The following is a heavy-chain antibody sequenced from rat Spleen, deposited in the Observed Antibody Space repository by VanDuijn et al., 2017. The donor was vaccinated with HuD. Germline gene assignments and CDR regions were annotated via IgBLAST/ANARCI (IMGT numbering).Heavy chain of an antibody. CDR3: AREIMFYFDY. CDR1: GFTFSDYY. D-gene: IGHD1-5*01. Sequence: EVQVVESGGGLVQPGRSLKLSCAASGFTFSDYYMAWVRQAPKKGLEWVASISYEGSSTYYGDSVKGRFTISRDNAKNTLYLQMDSLRSEDTATYYCAREIMFYFDYWGQGVMVTVSS. J-gene: IGHJ2*01. V-gene: IGHV5-22*01. CDR2: ISYEGSST.